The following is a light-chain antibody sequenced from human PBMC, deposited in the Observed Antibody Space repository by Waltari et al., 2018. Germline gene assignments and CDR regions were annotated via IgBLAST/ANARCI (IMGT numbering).Light chain of an antibody. CDR1: QSVSSY. CDR3: QQRSNWPLLP. J-gene: IGKJ4*01. Sequence: EIVLTQSPATLSLSPGERATLSCRASQSVSSYLAWYQQKPGQAPRLLIYDASNRATGIPARFSGSGSVTDFPLTISSLEPEDFAVYYCQQRSNWPLLPFGGGTKVEIK. CDR2: DAS. V-gene: IGKV3-11*01.